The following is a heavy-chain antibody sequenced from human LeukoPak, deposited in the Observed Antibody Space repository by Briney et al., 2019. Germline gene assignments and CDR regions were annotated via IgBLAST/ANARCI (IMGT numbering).Heavy chain of an antibody. Sequence: SVKVSCKASGGTFSSYAISWVRQAPGQGLEWMGGIIPIFGTANYAQKLQGRVTITAEESTRTAYMELSRLRSEDTAVYYCATSVVVVPAATVYYYYYMDVWGKGTTVTVSS. CDR1: GGTFSSYA. CDR2: IIPIFGTA. J-gene: IGHJ6*03. CDR3: ATSVVVVPAATVYYYYYMDV. D-gene: IGHD2-2*01. V-gene: IGHV1-69*01.